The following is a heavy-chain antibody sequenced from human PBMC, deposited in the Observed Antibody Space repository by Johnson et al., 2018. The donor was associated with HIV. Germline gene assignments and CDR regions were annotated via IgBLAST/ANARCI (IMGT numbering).Heavy chain of an antibody. J-gene: IGHJ3*02. CDR3: ATRDPTHRPGVFDI. D-gene: IGHD1-14*01. CDR1: GFTFSSYV. CDR2: ITGSGDKT. V-gene: IGHV3-23*04. Sequence: MQLVESGGGLVQPGGSLRLSCAASGFTFSSYVMTWVRQAPGKGLEWVSTITGSGDKTWYADSVKGRFTISRDNSNNTVFLQMNSLRAEDTALYYCATRDPTHRPGVFDIWGQGTMVIVSS.